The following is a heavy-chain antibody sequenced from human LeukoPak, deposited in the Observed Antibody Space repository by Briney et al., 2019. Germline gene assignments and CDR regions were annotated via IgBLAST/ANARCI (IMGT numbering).Heavy chain of an antibody. J-gene: IGHJ4*02. CDR2: IFYSGST. CDR3: ARDYSSSLGYYFGY. CDR1: GASISSSSDY. D-gene: IGHD6-13*01. Sequence: SETLSLACTVSGASISSSSDYWGWIRQPPGKGLEWIGTIFYSGSTYYNPSPKSRVTILIDTSKNQFSLKLRSVTAADTAIYYCARDYSSSLGYYFGYWGQGTLVTVSS. V-gene: IGHV4-39*07.